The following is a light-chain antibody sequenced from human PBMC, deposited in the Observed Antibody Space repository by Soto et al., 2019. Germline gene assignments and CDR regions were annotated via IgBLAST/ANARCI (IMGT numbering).Light chain of an antibody. CDR1: QSVSNY. CDR2: VAS. V-gene: IGKV1-39*01. CDR3: QQGSTYPT. J-gene: IGKJ4*01. Sequence: IQMTQSPSSLSASVGDKVTITCRAGQSVSNYVNWYQHKPGKPPNLLIYVASSLQSGVPSRFSGSGSGTDFTLTIGSLQPEDVATYYCQQGSTYPTFGGGTKVEIK.